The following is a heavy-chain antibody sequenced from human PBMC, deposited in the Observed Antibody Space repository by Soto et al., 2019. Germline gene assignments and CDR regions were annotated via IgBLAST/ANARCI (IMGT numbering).Heavy chain of an antibody. CDR3: AREGVRGWELLGSGMDV. CDR1: GFTFSSYA. Sequence: GRSLRLSCAASGFTFSSYAMHWVRQAPGKGLEWVAVISYDGSNKYYADSVKGRFTISRDNSKNTLYLQMNSLRAEDTAVYYCAREGVRGWELLGSGMDVWGQGTTVTVSS. D-gene: IGHD1-26*01. CDR2: ISYDGSNK. V-gene: IGHV3-30-3*01. J-gene: IGHJ6*02.